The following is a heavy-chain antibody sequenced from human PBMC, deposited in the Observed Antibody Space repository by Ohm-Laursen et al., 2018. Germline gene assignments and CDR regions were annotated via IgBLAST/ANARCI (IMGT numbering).Heavy chain of an antibody. D-gene: IGHD3-10*01. CDR3: ARLVRGVTSAPNPRGY. CDR1: GFSFNNYG. CDR2: LSYAGSIK. J-gene: IGHJ4*02. V-gene: IGHV3-30*03. Sequence: SLRLSCAASGFSFNNYGMHWVRQGPGKGLEWVALLSYAGSIKYYADSVKGRFTISRDNAKNSLYLQMNSLRAEDTALYYCARLVRGVTSAPNPRGYWGQGTLVTVSS.